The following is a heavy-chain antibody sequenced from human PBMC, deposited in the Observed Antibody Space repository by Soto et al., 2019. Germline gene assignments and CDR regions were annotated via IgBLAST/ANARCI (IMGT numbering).Heavy chain of an antibody. CDR1: GCTFSSYS. Sequence: GGSLRLSCAASGCTFSSYSMSWVRQAPVRGLEGVAYIDKNGGEKYYVDSVKGRFTISRDNAKNSLYLQMNSLRAEDTAVYYCARPWDTAMVSTWNYWGQGTLVTVSS. V-gene: IGHV3-7*03. CDR2: IDKNGGEK. J-gene: IGHJ4*02. CDR3: ARPWDTAMVSTWNY. D-gene: IGHD5-18*01.